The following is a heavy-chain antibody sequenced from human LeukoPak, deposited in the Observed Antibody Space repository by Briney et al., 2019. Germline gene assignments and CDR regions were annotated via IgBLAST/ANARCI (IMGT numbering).Heavy chain of an antibody. CDR3: AREAYINWFDP. J-gene: IGHJ5*02. Sequence: SETLSLTCAVSGGSISSGGYSWSWLRQPPGKGLEWLGYIYHSGSTYYNPSLKSRVTISVDRSKSQFSLKLSSVTAADTAVYYCAREAYINWFDPWGQGTLVTVSS. D-gene: IGHD3-16*01. CDR1: GGSISSGGYS. CDR2: IYHSGST. V-gene: IGHV4-30-2*01.